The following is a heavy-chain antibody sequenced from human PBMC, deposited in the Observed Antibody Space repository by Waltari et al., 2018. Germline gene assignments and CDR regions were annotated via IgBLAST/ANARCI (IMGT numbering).Heavy chain of an antibody. CDR2: IYHSGST. CDR3: ARQHLVLPWFDP. D-gene: IGHD6-13*01. J-gene: IGHJ5*02. V-gene: IGHV4-4*02. CDR1: GGSISHRDW. Sequence: QVQLQESGPGLVKPSGTLSLTCAVSGGSISHRDWWSWVRQPPGKGLEWIGEIYHSGSTNYNPSLKSRVTISVDKSKNQFSLKLTSVTAADTAVYYCARQHLVLPWFDPWGQGTLVTVSS.